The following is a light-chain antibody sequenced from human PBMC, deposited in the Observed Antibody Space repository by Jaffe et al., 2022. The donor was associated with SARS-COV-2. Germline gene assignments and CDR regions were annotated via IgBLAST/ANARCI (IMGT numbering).Light chain of an antibody. J-gene: IGLJ2*01. CDR3: SSSTTSRTVV. CDR1: SSDIGVYNY. CDR2: DVS. Sequence: QSALTQPASVSGSPGQSITISCTGTSSDIGVYNYVSWYQQHPGKAPKLMIYDVSNRPSGVSNRFSGSKSGNTASLTISGLQAEDEADYHCSSSTTSRTVVFGGGTKLTVL. V-gene: IGLV2-14*01.